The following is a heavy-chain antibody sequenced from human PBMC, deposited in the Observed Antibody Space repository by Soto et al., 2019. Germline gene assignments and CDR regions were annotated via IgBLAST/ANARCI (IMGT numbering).Heavy chain of an antibody. V-gene: IGHV1-3*01. D-gene: IGHD6-13*01. Sequence: QVQLVQSGAEVKRPGASVKVSCKTSGYTFTSYAVRWVRQAHGQSLEWMGWINAGNGNTKYSPKFQGRVTFSRDTSATTVYMELSSVTSQETVIYYCASDRWMCQELVRGGFDPWGQGTLVTVSS. CDR2: INAGNGNT. CDR1: GYTFTSYA. J-gene: IGHJ5*02. CDR3: ASDRWMCQELVRGGFDP.